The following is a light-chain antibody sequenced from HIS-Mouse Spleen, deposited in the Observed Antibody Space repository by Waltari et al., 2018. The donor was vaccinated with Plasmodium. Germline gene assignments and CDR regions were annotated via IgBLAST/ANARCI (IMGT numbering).Light chain of an antibody. CDR3: QAWDSSTVV. CDR2: QDS. V-gene: IGLV3-1*01. J-gene: IGLJ2*01. CDR1: QLGDKY. Sequence: SYELTQPPSVSVSPGQTASITCPGDQLGDKYACWYQQKPGQSPVLVIYQDSKGPSGSPLRFSGSNSGNTATLTISGTQAMDEADYYCQAWDSSTVVFGGGTKLTVL.